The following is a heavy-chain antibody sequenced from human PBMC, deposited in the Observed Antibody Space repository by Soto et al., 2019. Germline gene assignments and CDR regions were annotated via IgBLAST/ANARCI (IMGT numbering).Heavy chain of an antibody. V-gene: IGHV2-5*02. CDR3: AHSHSIAAAGTPFDP. CDR2: IYWDDDK. CDR1: GFSLSTSGVG. Sequence: SGPKLVNPPQTLTLTCTFAGFSLSTSGVGVGWIRQPPGKALEWLALIYWDDDKRYSPSLKSRLTITKDTSKNQVVLTMTNMDPVDTATYYCAHSHSIAAAGTPFDPWGQGTLVTVSS. D-gene: IGHD6-13*01. J-gene: IGHJ5*02.